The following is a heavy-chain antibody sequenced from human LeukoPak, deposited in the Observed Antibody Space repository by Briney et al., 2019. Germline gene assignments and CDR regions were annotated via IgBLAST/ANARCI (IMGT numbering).Heavy chain of an antibody. Sequence: SGGSLRLSCAASGFTFSTYNMNWVRQAPGKGLEWVSSISTSGTYIYYADSVKGRFTVSRDNAKSSLYLKMNRLRAEDTAVYYCARGYYEAFDIWGQGTMVTVSS. V-gene: IGHV3-21*01. J-gene: IGHJ3*02. D-gene: IGHD3-22*01. CDR2: ISTSGTYI. CDR3: ARGYYEAFDI. CDR1: GFTFSTYN.